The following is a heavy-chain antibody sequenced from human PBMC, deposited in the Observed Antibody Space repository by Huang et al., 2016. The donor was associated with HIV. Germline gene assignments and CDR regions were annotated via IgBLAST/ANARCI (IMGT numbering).Heavy chain of an antibody. Sequence: QVLLVQSGAEVRKPGSSVKVSCTAFGGTFSSYAISWVRQAPGQGLEGRGGIITILGTANYTQKFQGRVTITVDESTNTGYMELTRLTSEDTAVYYCARTAYSYGFRQGYNWFDPWGQGTPVTVSS. CDR3: ARTAYSYGFRQGYNWFDP. V-gene: IGHV1-69*13. J-gene: IGHJ5*02. CDR2: IITILGTA. CDR1: GGTFSSYA. D-gene: IGHD5-18*01.